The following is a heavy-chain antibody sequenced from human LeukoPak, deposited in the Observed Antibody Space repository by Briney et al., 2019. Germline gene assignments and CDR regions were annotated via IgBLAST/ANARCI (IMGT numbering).Heavy chain of an antibody. Sequence: PSETLSLTCTVSGGSISSSSYYWGWIRQPPGKGLEWIGSIYYSGSTYYNPSLKSRVTISVDTSKNQFSLKLSSVTAADTAVYYCARGSRHYPYDFWSGYSKNWFDPWGQGTLVTVSS. CDR1: GGSISSSSYY. J-gene: IGHJ5*02. V-gene: IGHV4-39*07. CDR3: ARGSRHYPYDFWSGYSKNWFDP. D-gene: IGHD3-3*01. CDR2: IYYSGST.